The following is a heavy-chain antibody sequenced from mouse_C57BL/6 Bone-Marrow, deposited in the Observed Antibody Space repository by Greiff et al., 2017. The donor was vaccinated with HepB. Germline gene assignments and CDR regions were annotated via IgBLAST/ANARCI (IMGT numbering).Heavy chain of an antibody. CDR3: ARGNYGSSYSWFAY. D-gene: IGHD1-1*01. V-gene: IGHV1-55*01. CDR2: IYPGSGST. J-gene: IGHJ3*01. CDR1: GYTFTSYW. Sequence: QVHVKQSGAELVKPGASVKMSCKASGYTFTSYWITWVKQRPGQGLEWIGDIYPGSGSTNYNEKFKSKATLTVDTSSSTAYMQLSSLTSEDSAVYYCARGNYGSSYSWFAYWGQGTLVTVSA.